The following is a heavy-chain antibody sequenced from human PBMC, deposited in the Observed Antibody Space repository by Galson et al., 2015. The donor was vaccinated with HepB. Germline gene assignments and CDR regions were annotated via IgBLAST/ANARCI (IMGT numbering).Heavy chain of an antibody. J-gene: IGHJ5*02. CDR2: ISGDESII. V-gene: IGHV3-74*03. Sequence: SLRLSCAASGFTLSAYWMDWVRQVPGKGLMWVSRISGDESIISYADSVKGRFTISRHNSKNTLYLQMNSLRAEDTAVYYCARGGLYYFSSGCYGQTWGQGTLVTVSS. D-gene: IGHD3-10*01. CDR1: GFTLSAYW. CDR3: ARGGLYYFSSGCYGQT.